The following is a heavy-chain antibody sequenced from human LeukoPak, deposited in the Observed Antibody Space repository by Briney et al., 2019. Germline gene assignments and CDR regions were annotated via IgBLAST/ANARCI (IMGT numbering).Heavy chain of an antibody. CDR2: IKQDGSEK. J-gene: IGHJ6*03. D-gene: IGHD3-3*01. CDR3: AKDYNDFWSGYPNYYYYYMDV. CDR1: GFTFSSYW. Sequence: GGSLRLSCAASGFTFSSYWMSWVRQAPGKGLEWVANIKQDGSEKYYVDSVKGRFTISRDNAKNSLYLQMNSLRAEDTAVYYCAKDYNDFWSGYPNYYYYYMDVWGKGTTVTVSS. V-gene: IGHV3-7*03.